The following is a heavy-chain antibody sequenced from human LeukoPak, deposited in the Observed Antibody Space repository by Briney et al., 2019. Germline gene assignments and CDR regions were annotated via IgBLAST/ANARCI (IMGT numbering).Heavy chain of an antibody. Sequence: GGSLRLSCAASGFTFINAWMTWVRQAPGKGMEWVSSISSSSSYIYYADSVKGRFTISRDNAKNSLYLQMNSLRAEDTAVYYCATAGATNYYFDYWGQGTLVTVSS. CDR2: ISSSSSYI. V-gene: IGHV3-21*01. CDR1: GFTFINAW. D-gene: IGHD1-26*01. CDR3: ATAGATNYYFDY. J-gene: IGHJ4*02.